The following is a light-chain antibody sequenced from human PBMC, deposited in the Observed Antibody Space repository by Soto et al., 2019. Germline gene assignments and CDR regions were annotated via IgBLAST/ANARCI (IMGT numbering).Light chain of an antibody. Sequence: EIVLTQSPGTLSLSPGERATLSCRASQTVSSSYLAWYQQKPGQAPRLLMYGASSRATGIPDRFSGSGSGTDFSLTISRLEPEDSAVYYCHQYGGSPTWTFGQGTKVENK. V-gene: IGKV3-20*01. CDR3: HQYGGSPTWT. CDR2: GAS. J-gene: IGKJ1*01. CDR1: QTVSSSY.